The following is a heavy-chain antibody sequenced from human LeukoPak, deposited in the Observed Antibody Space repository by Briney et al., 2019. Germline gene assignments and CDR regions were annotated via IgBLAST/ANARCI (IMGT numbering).Heavy chain of an antibody. J-gene: IGHJ6*03. D-gene: IGHD2-15*01. CDR1: GFTFTNYW. Sequence: GGSLRLSCTASGFTFTNYWMSWVRQAPGKGLEWVANMKQDGREKYYVDSVKGRFTISRDNAKNSLYLQMNSLRAEDTAVYYCARVGCSGGSCYYYYYYMDVWGKGTTVTVSS. CDR2: MKQDGREK. CDR3: ARVGCSGGSCYYYYYYMDV. V-gene: IGHV3-7*01.